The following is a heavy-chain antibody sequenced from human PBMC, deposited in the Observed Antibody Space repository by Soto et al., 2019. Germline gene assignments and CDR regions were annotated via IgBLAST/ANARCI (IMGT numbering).Heavy chain of an antibody. CDR2: INSDGSSL. CDR3: ASQSGFGSPLGFDP. V-gene: IGHV3-74*01. CDR1: GFIFSTYW. J-gene: IGHJ5*02. D-gene: IGHD3-3*01. Sequence: VQLVESGGGLVQPGGSLRLSCAASGFIFSTYWMHWVRQAPGKGLVWVSRINSDGSSLSNADSVKGRFTISRDNAKNTLYLQMNSLRAEDTAVYYCASQSGFGSPLGFDPWGQGTLVTVPS.